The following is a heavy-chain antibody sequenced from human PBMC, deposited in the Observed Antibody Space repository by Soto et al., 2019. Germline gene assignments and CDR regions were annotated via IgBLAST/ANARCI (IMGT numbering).Heavy chain of an antibody. CDR2: ISYDGSNK. J-gene: IGHJ4*02. V-gene: IGHV3-30-3*01. CDR3: AKDRLAGNFDY. CDR1: GFTFSSYA. Sequence: SLRLSCAASGFTFSSYAMHWVRQAPGKGLEWVAVISYDGSNKYYADSVKGRFTISRDNSKNTLYLQMNGLRVEDTAVYYCAKDRLAGNFDYWGQGTQVTVSS.